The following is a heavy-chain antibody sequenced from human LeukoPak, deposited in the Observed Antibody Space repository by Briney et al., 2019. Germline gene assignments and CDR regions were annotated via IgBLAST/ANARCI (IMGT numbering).Heavy chain of an antibody. Sequence: SETLSLTCTVSGGSISSSSYYWGWIRQPPGKGLEWIGSIYYSGSTYYNPSLKSRVTISIDTSKNQFSLKMSSVTAADTAVYYCARVLSSGYYNWFDPWGQGTLVTVSS. D-gene: IGHD3-22*01. CDR1: GGSISSSSYY. CDR3: ARVLSSGYYNWFDP. CDR2: IYYSGST. V-gene: IGHV4-39*07. J-gene: IGHJ5*02.